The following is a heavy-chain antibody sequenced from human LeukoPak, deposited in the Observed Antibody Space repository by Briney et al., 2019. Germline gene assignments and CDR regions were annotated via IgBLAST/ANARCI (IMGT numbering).Heavy chain of an antibody. D-gene: IGHD2-8*01. V-gene: IGHV3-23*01. CDR3: ARRYCANGICYYFDY. Sequence: GGSLRLSCAVSGFTFSSHVMSWVRQAPGKGLEWVAIIGGNGGDTHYADSVRGRFTISGDNSKDTLYLQMNSLRAEDTAVYYCARRYCANGICYYFDYWGQGTLVTVSS. CDR2: IGGNGGDT. J-gene: IGHJ4*02. CDR1: GFTFSSHV.